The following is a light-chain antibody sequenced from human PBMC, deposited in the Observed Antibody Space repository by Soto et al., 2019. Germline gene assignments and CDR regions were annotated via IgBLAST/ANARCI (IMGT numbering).Light chain of an antibody. CDR3: QKRSNWPPT. CDR1: QSVSSY. V-gene: IGKV3-11*01. CDR2: DAS. Sequence: VLTQSPATLSLSPGESATLSCRASQSVSSYLAWYQQKPGQAPRLLIYDASNRATGIPDRFSGSGSGTDFTLTISSLEPEDFAVYYCQKRSNWPPTCGQGTRLEIK. J-gene: IGKJ5*01.